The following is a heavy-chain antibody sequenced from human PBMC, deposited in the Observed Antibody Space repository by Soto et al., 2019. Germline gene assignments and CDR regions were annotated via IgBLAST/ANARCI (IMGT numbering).Heavy chain of an antibody. CDR2: IIPILGIA. CDR3: ASRQGIAAAGSFYP. CDR1: GGTFSSYT. D-gene: IGHD6-13*01. Sequence: QVQLVQSGAEVKKPGSSVKVSCKASGGTFSSYTISWVRQAPGQGLEWMGRIIPILGIANYAPKFQGRATITADKSTSTAYMELSSLRSEDTAVYYCASRQGIAAAGSFYPWGQGTLVTVSS. J-gene: IGHJ5*02. V-gene: IGHV1-69*02.